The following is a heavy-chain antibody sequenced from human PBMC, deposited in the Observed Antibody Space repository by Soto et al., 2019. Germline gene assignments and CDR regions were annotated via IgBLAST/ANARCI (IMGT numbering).Heavy chain of an antibody. D-gene: IGHD3-22*01. Sequence: QLQLQESGSGLVKPSQTLSLTCAVSGGSISSGGYSWSWIRQPPGKGLEWIGYIYHSGSTSYNQSLKSRVTISVDRSKNQFSLKLSSVTAADTAVYYCARRTYYYDSSYGMDVWGQGTTVTVSS. CDR1: GGSISSGGYS. J-gene: IGHJ6*02. V-gene: IGHV4-30-2*01. CDR2: IYHSGST. CDR3: ARRTYYYDSSYGMDV.